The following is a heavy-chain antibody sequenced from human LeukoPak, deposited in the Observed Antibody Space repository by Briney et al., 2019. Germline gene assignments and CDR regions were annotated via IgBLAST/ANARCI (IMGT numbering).Heavy chain of an antibody. CDR1: GFTFSSYA. D-gene: IGHD3-9*01. CDR3: VKDHGWLLYS. CDR2: ISLDGATT. Sequence: PGGSLRLSCAASGFTFSSYAMSWVRQAPGKGLEWVSGISLDGATTYYAGSVEGRFTISRDNSKNTLYLQRNSLRADDTAVYYCVKDHGWLLYSWGQGTLVTVSS. V-gene: IGHV3-23*01. J-gene: IGHJ4*02.